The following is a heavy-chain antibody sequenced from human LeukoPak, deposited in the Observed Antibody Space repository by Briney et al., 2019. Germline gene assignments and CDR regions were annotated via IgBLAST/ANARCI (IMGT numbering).Heavy chain of an antibody. CDR1: GFSFVNSA. CDR3: AKGGSLYFFVS. Sequence: GGSLRLSCAASGFSFVNSAMSWVRQAPGTGLEWVSGIGASGVYTYYADSVKGRFTISRDNPKDTLYLQMDSLRAEDTAVYYCAKGGSLYFFVSWGQGALVTVSS. J-gene: IGHJ4*02. CDR2: IGASGVYT. D-gene: IGHD1-26*01. V-gene: IGHV3-23*01.